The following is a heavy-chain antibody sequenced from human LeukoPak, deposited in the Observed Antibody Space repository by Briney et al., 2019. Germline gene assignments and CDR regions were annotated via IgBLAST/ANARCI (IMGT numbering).Heavy chain of an antibody. CDR1: GYSFTSYG. D-gene: IGHD2-2*01. CDR3: ARGGYCSSTSCLSGWDLHYYMDV. Sequence: ASVKVSCKASGYSFTSYGISWVRQAPGQGLEWMGWISPYKGNTNYTQNLQGRVTMTTDTSTRTAYMELRSLRSDDTAVYYCARGGYCSSTSCLSGWDLHYYMDVWGKGTTVTVSS. J-gene: IGHJ6*03. CDR2: ISPYKGNT. V-gene: IGHV1-18*01.